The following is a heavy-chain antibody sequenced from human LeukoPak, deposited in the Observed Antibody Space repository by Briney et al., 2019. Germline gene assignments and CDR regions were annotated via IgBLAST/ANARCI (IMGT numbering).Heavy chain of an antibody. CDR2: IYYSGST. V-gene: IGHV4-59*01. Sequence: SETLSLTCTVSGGSISSYYWSWIRQPPGKRLEWIGHIYYSGSTNYNPSLKSRVTISVDTSKNQFSLKLSSVTAADTAVYYCARGMYSTTWLGVVYFDYWGQGTPVTVSS. CDR3: ARGMYSTTWLGVVYFDY. CDR1: GGSISSYY. J-gene: IGHJ4*02. D-gene: IGHD2-2*01.